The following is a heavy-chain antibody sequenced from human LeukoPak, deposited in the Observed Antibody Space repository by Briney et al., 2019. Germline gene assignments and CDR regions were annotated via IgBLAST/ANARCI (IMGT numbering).Heavy chain of an antibody. J-gene: IGHJ6*02. CDR3: ARDSDGSYYYYGMDV. CDR2: IVPILGIA. V-gene: IGHV1-69*04. Sequence: ASVKVSCKASGGTFSSYAISWVRQAPGQGLEWMGRIVPILGIANYAQKFQGRVTITADKSTSTAYMELSSLRSEDTAVYYCARDSDGSYYYYGMDVWGQGTTVTVSS. D-gene: IGHD5-24*01. CDR1: GGTFSSYA.